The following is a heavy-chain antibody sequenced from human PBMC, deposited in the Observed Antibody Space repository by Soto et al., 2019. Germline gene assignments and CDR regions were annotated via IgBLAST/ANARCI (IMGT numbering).Heavy chain of an antibody. D-gene: IGHD1-26*01. CDR2: INSDGSST. V-gene: IGHV3-74*01. CDR1: GVTFSSYW. CDR3: ARGGRLNWYFDL. J-gene: IGHJ2*01. Sequence: EVQLVESGGGLVQPGGSLRLSCAASGVTFSSYWMHWVRQAPGKGLVWVSRINSDGSSTSYADSVKGRFTISRDNAKNTLYLQMTSLRAEDTAVYYCARGGRLNWYFDLWGRGTLATVSS.